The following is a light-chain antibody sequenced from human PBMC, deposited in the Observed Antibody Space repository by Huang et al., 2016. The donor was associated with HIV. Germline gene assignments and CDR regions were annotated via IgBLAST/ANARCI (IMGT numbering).Light chain of an antibody. Sequence: VMMQSPASLSVSPGEGATLSCRASQSGGTNLAWYQQKPGQPPSLLIYSSSTRATGVPARFSGSGCGTQFTLTISSLQSEDFAVYYCQQYNDWPRTFGQGTKVEIK. CDR2: SSS. CDR3: QQYNDWPRT. J-gene: IGKJ1*01. CDR1: QSGGTN. V-gene: IGKV3-15*01.